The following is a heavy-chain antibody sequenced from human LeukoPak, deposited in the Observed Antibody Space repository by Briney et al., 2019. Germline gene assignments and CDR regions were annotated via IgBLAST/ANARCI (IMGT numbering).Heavy chain of an antibody. J-gene: IGHJ5*02. CDR2: IYHSGST. D-gene: IGHD1-26*01. CDR1: GYSISSGYY. Sequence: SETLSLTCTVSGYSISSGYYWGWIRQPPGKGLEWIGSIYHSGSTYYNPSLKSRVTISVDTSKNQFSLKLSSVTAADTAVYYCARALLLRPYSWFDPWGQGTLVTVSS. V-gene: IGHV4-38-2*02. CDR3: ARALLLRPYSWFDP.